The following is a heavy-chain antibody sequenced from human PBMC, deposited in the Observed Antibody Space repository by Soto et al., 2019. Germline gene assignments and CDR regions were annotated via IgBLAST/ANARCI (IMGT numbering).Heavy chain of an antibody. CDR2: IYYSGST. CDR3: ASEGGGYGY. Sequence: SETLSLTCTVSGGSISSYYWSWIRQPPGKGLEWIGYIYYSGSTNYNPSLKSRVTISVDTSKNQFSLKLSSVTAADTAVYYCASEGGGYGYWGQGTLVTVSS. CDR1: GGSISSYY. V-gene: IGHV4-59*01. J-gene: IGHJ4*02. D-gene: IGHD5-12*01.